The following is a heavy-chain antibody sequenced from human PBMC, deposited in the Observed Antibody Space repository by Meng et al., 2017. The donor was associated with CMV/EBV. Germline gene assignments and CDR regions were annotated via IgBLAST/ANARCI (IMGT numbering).Heavy chain of an antibody. CDR3: AREDIVVVPAARGFDY. CDR2: IYTSGST. CDR1: GGSISSYY. V-gene: IGHV4-4*07. J-gene: IGHJ4*02. Sequence: QVQRQESGPGLVKPSETLSLTCTVSGGSISSYYWSWIRQPAGKGLEWIGRIYTSGSTNYNPSLKSRVTMSVDTSKNQFSLKLSSVTAADTAVYYCAREDIVVVPAARGFDYWGQGTLVTVSS. D-gene: IGHD2-2*01.